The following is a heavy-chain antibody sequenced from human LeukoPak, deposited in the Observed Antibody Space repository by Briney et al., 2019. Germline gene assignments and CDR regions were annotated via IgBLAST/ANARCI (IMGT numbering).Heavy chain of an antibody. J-gene: IGHJ4*02. Sequence: ASVKLSCKASGYTFTSYGISWVRQAPGQGLEWMGWISAYNGNTNYAQKLQGRVTMTTDTSTSTAYMELRSLRSDDTAVYYCARDARLNNYCSGGSCYFDYWGQGTLVPVSS. V-gene: IGHV1-18*01. CDR2: ISAYNGNT. D-gene: IGHD2-15*01. CDR1: GYTFTSYG. CDR3: ARDARLNNYCSGGSCYFDY.